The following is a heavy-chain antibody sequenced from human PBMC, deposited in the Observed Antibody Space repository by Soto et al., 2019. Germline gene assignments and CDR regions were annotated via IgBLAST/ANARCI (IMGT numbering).Heavy chain of an antibody. CDR2: IKRDGSEK. J-gene: IGHJ4*02. Sequence: EVQLLESGGGLVQPGGSLRVSCAASGFTFSNYWLTWVRQAPGKGLEWVASIKRDGSEKYYVDSVEGRFTISRDNAKNSLYLQMNSLTAEDTAVYYCARVGHAYGDLFFDFWGQGTLVTVSS. CDR3: ARVGHAYGDLFFDF. V-gene: IGHV3-7*01. CDR1: GFTFSNYW. D-gene: IGHD4-17*01.